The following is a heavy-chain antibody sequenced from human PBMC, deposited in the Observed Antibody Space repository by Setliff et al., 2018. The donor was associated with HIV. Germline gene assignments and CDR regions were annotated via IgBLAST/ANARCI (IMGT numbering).Heavy chain of an antibody. J-gene: IGHJ4*02. V-gene: IGHV4-34*01. D-gene: IGHD4-17*01. Sequence: ASETLSLTCAVYGVPFSGYYWNWIRQPPGKGLEWIGEINHSGSINYNPSLRSRVTMSINLSKNQFSLKLTSVTAADTAVYYCAGRAYGPLEHWGQGNQVTVS. CDR3: AGRAYGPLEH. CDR1: GVPFSGYY. CDR2: INHSGSI.